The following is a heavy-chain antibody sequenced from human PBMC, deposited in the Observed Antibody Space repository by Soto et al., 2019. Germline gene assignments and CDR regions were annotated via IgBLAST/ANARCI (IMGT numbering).Heavy chain of an antibody. J-gene: IGHJ1*01. CDR2: IYYSGST. CDR1: GGSVSSGSYY. D-gene: IGHD3-22*01. CDR3: AREDYYYSSD. V-gene: IGHV4-61*01. Sequence: QVQLQESGPGLVKPSETLSLTCTVSGGSVSSGSYYWSWMRQPPGKGLEWIGYIYYSGSTNYNPSPKSRVTISVDTSKNQFSLKLSSVTAADTAVYYCAREDYYYSSDWGQGTLVTVSS.